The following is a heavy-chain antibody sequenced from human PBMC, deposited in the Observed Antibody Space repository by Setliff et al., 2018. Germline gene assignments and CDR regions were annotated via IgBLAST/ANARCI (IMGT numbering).Heavy chain of an antibody. Sequence: ASVKVSCKASGYTFTSYDINWVRQATGQGLEWMGWMNPNSGNTGNAQKFTGRVTMTRNTSISTAYMELSSLRSEDTAVYYCARLYYDYVWGSYRLYYYYGMDVWGQGTTVTVSS. CDR3: ARLYYDYVWGSYRLYYYYGMDV. CDR1: GYTFTSYD. J-gene: IGHJ6*02. V-gene: IGHV1-8*02. CDR2: MNPNSGNT. D-gene: IGHD3-16*02.